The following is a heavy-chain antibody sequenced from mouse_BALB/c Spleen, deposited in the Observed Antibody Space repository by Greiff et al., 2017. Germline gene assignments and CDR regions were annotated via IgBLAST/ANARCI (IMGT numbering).Heavy chain of an antibody. CDR2: INPSTGYT. J-gene: IGHJ2*01. D-gene: IGHD2-1*01. V-gene: IGHV1-7*01. CDR1: GYTFTSYW. Sequence: QVQLQQSGAELAKPGASVKMSCKASGYTFTSYWMHWVKQRPGQGLEWIGYINPSTGYTEYNQKFKDKATLTADKSSSTAYMQLSSLTSEDSAVYYCASPPWNGNLDYWGQGTTLTVSS. CDR3: ASPPWNGNLDY.